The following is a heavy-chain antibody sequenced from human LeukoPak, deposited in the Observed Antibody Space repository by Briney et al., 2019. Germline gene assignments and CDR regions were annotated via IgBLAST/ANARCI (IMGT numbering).Heavy chain of an antibody. CDR2: IYSGGST. CDR1: GFTVSSNY. J-gene: IGHJ4*02. CDR3: ARGLLYYYDSSGYSLHFDY. Sequence: GGSLRLSCAASGFTVSSNYMSWVRQAPGKGLEWVSVIYSGGSTYYADSVKGLFTISRDNSKNTLYLQMNSLRAEDTAVYYCARGLLYYYDSSGYSLHFDYWGQGTLVTVSS. D-gene: IGHD3-22*01. V-gene: IGHV3-53*01.